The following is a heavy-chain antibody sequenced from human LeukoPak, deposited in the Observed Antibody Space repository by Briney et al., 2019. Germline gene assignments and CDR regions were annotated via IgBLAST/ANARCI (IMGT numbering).Heavy chain of an antibody. CDR2: ISGSGGST. D-gene: IGHD5-12*01. V-gene: IGHV3-23*01. CDR3: AKFDGPDIVATGNWFDP. Sequence: GGSLRLSCAASGFTFSSYAMSWVRQAPGKGLEWVSAISGSGGSTYYADSVKGRFTISRDNSKNTLHLQMNSLRAEDTAVYYCAKFDGPDIVATGNWFDPWGQGTLVTVSS. CDR1: GFTFSSYA. J-gene: IGHJ5*02.